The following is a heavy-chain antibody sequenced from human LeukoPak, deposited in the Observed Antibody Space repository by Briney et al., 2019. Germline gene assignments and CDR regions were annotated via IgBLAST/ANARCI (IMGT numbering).Heavy chain of an antibody. CDR1: GGSISSYY. Sequence: SETLSLTCTVSGGSISSYYWSWIRQPPGKGLGWIGYIYYSGSTNYNPSLLSRVTISVDTSQNQFSLRLSSVTAADTAVYYCATAYSNYVYFDYWGQGTLVTVSS. D-gene: IGHD4-11*01. CDR2: IYYSGST. V-gene: IGHV4-59*01. J-gene: IGHJ4*02. CDR3: ATAYSNYVYFDY.